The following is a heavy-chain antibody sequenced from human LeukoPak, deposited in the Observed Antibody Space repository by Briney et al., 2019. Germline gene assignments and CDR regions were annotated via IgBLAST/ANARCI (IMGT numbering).Heavy chain of an antibody. CDR2: FDPEDGET. CDR3: ATWVGYNPRPFDY. D-gene: IGHD5-24*01. J-gene: IGHJ4*02. CDR1: GYTLTELS. V-gene: IGHV1-24*01. Sequence: ASVKVSCKVSGYTLTELSMHWVRQAPGKGLEWMGGFDPEDGETIYAQKFQGRVTMTEDTSTDTAYMELSSLRSEDTAVYYCATWVGYNPRPFDYWGQGTLATVSS.